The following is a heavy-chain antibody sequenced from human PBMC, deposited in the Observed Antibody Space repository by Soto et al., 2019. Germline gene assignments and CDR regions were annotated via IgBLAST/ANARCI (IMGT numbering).Heavy chain of an antibody. CDR3: AREVPGAGAWFAP. V-gene: IGHV1-18*01. D-gene: IGHD3-10*01. J-gene: IGHJ5*02. Sequence: GASVKVSCKTSGYTFSNYGITWVRQAPGQPLEWLGWISLYSDGTNYAQKFQGRVSMTTDTSTTTAYMELRSLRSDDTAVYYCAREVPGAGAWFAPWGRGTLVTVPS. CDR2: ISLYSDGT. CDR1: GYTFSNYG.